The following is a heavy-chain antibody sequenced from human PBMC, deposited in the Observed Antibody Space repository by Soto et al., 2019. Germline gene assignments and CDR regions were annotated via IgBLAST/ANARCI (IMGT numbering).Heavy chain of an antibody. J-gene: IGHJ4*02. V-gene: IGHV2-5*02. CDR3: ARGVPFDY. CDR2: IYWDDDK. CDR1: EFSLSTSGVA. D-gene: IGHD3-10*01. Sequence: QITLKESGPTLLKPTETLTLTCTFSEFSLSTSGVAVGWIRQPPGKALEWLALIYWDDDKRYSPSLKSRLTITKDTSKNHVVLTMTNMDPADTATYYCARGVPFDYWGQGTLVTVSS.